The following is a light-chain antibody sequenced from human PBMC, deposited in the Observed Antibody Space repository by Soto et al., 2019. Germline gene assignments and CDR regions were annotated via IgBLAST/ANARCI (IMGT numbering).Light chain of an antibody. CDR2: DAS. J-gene: IGKJ5*01. Sequence: DIQMTQSPSSLSASVGDRVTITCQASQDISNYLNWYQQKPGKAPKLLIYDASNLETGVPSRFSGSGSGTDFTFTISSLQPEDIATYYCQLGITFGQGTRLEIE. CDR1: QDISNY. CDR3: QLGIT. V-gene: IGKV1-33*01.